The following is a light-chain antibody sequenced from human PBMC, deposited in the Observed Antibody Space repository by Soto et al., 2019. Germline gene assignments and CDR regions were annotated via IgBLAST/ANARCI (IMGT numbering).Light chain of an antibody. Sequence: QSVLTRAASVSGSPGQSTTISYTGTSSDVGGYNEVSWYQQRPGKAPKLMIYDFTNRPSGVSHRFSGSKSGNTASLTISGLQAEDEAYYYCGSHAAGSTLIFGGGTKVTVL. V-gene: IGLV2-14*03. CDR2: DFT. CDR3: GSHAAGSTLI. J-gene: IGLJ2*01. CDR1: SSDVGGYNE.